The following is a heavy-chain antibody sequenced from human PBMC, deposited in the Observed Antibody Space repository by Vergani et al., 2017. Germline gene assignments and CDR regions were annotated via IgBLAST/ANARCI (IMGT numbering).Heavy chain of an antibody. CDR1: GYTFTGYY. CDR2: INPKSGGT. V-gene: IGHV1-2*02. J-gene: IGHJ4*02. Sequence: QVLLVQSGAEVKKPGASVKVSCKASGYTFTGYYMHWVRQAPGQGLGWMGWINPKSGGTNYAQKFQGRVTMTRDTSIRTAYMELSRLRSDDTAVYYCARERRPVVSSYDDSSGYYFSDYFDYCRQGTLVSVSS. D-gene: IGHD3-22*01. CDR3: ARERRPVVSSYDDSSGYYFSDYFDY.